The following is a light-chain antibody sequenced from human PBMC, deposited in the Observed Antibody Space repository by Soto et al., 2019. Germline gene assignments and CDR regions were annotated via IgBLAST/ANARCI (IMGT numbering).Light chain of an antibody. J-gene: IGKJ4*01. CDR2: AAS. Sequence: AIRMTQSPSSFSESTGERVTITYRASQGISSYLAWYQQKPGKAPKLLIHAASTLQSGVPSRFSGSGSGTDFTLTISRLQSEDFTTYYCQQYYSYPLTFGGGTKVEIK. CDR1: QGISSY. V-gene: IGKV1-8*01. CDR3: QQYYSYPLT.